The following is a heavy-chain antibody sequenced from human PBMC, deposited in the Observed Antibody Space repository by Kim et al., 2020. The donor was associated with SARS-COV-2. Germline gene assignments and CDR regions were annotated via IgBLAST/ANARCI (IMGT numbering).Heavy chain of an antibody. D-gene: IGHD2-8*01. V-gene: IGHV3-23*01. CDR3: TKEDNGVFDF. CDR2: ISYSGDDT. Sequence: GGSLRLSCAASGFTFNGFAMNWVRQAPGKGLEWVSGISYSGDDTYYADSVKGRFTISRDNSRNTLYLQVNSLRAEDTAVYYCTKEDNGVFDFWGQGILVTVSS. CDR1: GFTFNGFA. J-gene: IGHJ4*02.